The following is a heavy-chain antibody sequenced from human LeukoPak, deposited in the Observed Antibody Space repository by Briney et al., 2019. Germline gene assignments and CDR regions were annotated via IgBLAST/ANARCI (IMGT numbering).Heavy chain of an antibody. CDR1: GITLSNYG. V-gene: IGHV3-23*01. Sequence: GGSLRLSCAVSGITLSNYGMSWVRQAPGKGLEWVAGISDSGGRTNYADSVKGRFTISRDNPKNTLSLQMNSLRTEDTAVYFCAKRGVVIRGFLVGFHKEAYYYDSWGQGALGTVPS. J-gene: IGHJ4*02. CDR3: AKRGVVIRGFLVGFHKEAYYYDS. CDR2: ISDSGGRT. D-gene: IGHD3-10*01.